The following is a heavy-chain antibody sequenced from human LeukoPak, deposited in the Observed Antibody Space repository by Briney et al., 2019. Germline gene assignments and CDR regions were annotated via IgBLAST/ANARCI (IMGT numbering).Heavy chain of an antibody. D-gene: IGHD1-1*01. J-gene: IGHJ6*03. V-gene: IGHV4-39*07. CDR2: MYYSSGNA. CDR3: ARVSWFPGTSYYYMDV. CDR1: GGSISSSTYY. Sequence: SETLSLTCTVSGGSISSSTYYWGWIRQPPGKGLEWIGSMYYSSGNAYYNPSLKSRVTISVDTSKNQFSLKLTSVTAADTAVYYCARVSWFPGTSYYYMDVWGKGTTVTVSS.